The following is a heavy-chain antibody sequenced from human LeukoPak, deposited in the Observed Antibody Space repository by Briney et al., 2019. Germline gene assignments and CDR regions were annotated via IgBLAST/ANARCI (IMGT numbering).Heavy chain of an antibody. CDR1: GYTFTGYY. CDR2: INPNSGGT. Sequence: ASVKVSCKASGYTFTGYYMHWVRQAPGQGLEWMGWINPNSGGTNYAQKFQGRVTMTRDTSISTAYMELSRLRSDDTAVYYCARELVPHYYDSSGYYDDYWGQGTLVTVSS. CDR3: ARELVPHYYDSSGYYDDY. D-gene: IGHD3-22*01. J-gene: IGHJ4*02. V-gene: IGHV1-2*02.